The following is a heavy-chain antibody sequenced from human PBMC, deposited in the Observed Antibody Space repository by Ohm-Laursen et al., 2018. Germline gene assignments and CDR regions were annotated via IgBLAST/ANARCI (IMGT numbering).Heavy chain of an antibody. CDR1: GFPFPPYG. CDR3: ANCLDWKFDY. CDR2: ISPLGAT. V-gene: IGHV3-23*01. D-gene: IGHD3/OR15-3a*01. Sequence: SLRLSCPASGFPFPPYGMAWVRPAPGPGLEWVSAISPLGATYYADSVTGRFPISSDNSKNTLNLQMDRLRAEDPALYYCANCLDWKFDYWGQGTLVTVSS. J-gene: IGHJ4*02.